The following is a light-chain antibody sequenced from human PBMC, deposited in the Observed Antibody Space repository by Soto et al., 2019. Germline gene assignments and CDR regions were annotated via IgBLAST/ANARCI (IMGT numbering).Light chain of an antibody. CDR3: SSYTSSSIYV. V-gene: IGLV2-14*01. Sequence: QSVLTQPASVSGSPGQSITISCTGTSSDVGGYNYVSWYQQHPGKAPKLMIYEVSNRPSGASNRFSASKSVNTASLTISGLQAEDEADYYCSSYTSSSIYVFGTGTKVTVL. CDR1: SSDVGGYNY. CDR2: EVS. J-gene: IGLJ1*01.